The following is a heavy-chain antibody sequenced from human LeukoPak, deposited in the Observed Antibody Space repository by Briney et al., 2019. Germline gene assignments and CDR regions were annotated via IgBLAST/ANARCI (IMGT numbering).Heavy chain of an antibody. CDR1: GYSFTSYW. J-gene: IGHJ4*02. D-gene: IGHD3-22*01. CDR2: IYPGDSDT. V-gene: IGHV5-51*01. Sequence: PGESLKISCKGSGYSFTSYWIGWVRQMPEKGLEWMGIIYPGDSDTRYSPSFQGQVTISADKSISTAYLQWSSLKASDTAMYYCARHRGDFNYYDSSGYYYSDYWGQGTLVTVSS. CDR3: ARHRGDFNYYDSSGYYYSDY.